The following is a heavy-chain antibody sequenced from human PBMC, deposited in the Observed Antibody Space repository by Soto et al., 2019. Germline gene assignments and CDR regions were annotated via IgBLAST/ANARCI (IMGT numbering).Heavy chain of an antibody. CDR1: GLSFSPYG. Sequence: QVQLVESGGGVVQPGRSLRLSCAASGLSFSPYGMHWVRQAPGKGLEWVAVMSYDGGRKYYADSVKGRFTISRDNPKNTLFRQMSSLGAEDTAVYYCARPPNRYDYDGGLDVWGQGTTVTVSS. V-gene: IGHV3-30*03. CDR2: MSYDGGRK. CDR3: ARPPNRYDYDGGLDV. J-gene: IGHJ6*02. D-gene: IGHD3-16*01.